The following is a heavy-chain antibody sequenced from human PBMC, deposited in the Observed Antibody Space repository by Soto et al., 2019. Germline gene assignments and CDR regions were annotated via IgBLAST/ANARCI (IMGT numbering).Heavy chain of an antibody. Sequence: QVQLQQWGAGLLKPSETLSLTCAVYGGSFSGYQWTWIRQTPGKGLEWIGEINDSGNINYNPSLKIRVANLVDTAKKQISLKLSSVTAADTAVYYCARGLILSFGELSRRGGYYYYMDVWGKGTTVTVSS. J-gene: IGHJ6*03. CDR3: ARGLILSFGELSRRGGYYYYMDV. V-gene: IGHV4-34*01. CDR1: GGSFSGYQ. CDR2: INDSGNI. D-gene: IGHD3-10*01.